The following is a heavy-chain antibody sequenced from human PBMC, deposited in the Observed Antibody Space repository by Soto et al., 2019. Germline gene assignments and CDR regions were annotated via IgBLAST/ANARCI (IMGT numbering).Heavy chain of an antibody. CDR2: INHSGST. Sequence: QVQLQQWGAGLLKPSETLSLSCAVYGGSFSGYYWSWIRQPPGKGREWIGEINHSGSTNYNPSLKSRVTISVDTSKNQFSLNLSSVTAADTAVYYCARGGRDWCQGTLVTVSS. V-gene: IGHV4-34*01. CDR3: ARGGRD. D-gene: IGHD2-15*01. J-gene: IGHJ4*02. CDR1: GGSFSGYY.